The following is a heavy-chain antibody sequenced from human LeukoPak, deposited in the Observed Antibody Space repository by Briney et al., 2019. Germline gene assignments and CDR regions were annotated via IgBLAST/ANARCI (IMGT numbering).Heavy chain of an antibody. Sequence: PSETLSLTCTVSGGPLSSYYWRWIPHPPREGLGRIGHIYYRGSTRYNPSIKSRITISVDPSKNQFSLRLSSVTAADTAVYYCAREASTYYYDSSAYYPNWFDPWGQGTLVTVSS. D-gene: IGHD3-22*01. J-gene: IGHJ5*02. CDR2: IYYRGST. V-gene: IGHV4-59*01. CDR3: AREASTYYYDSSAYYPNWFDP. CDR1: GGPLSSYY.